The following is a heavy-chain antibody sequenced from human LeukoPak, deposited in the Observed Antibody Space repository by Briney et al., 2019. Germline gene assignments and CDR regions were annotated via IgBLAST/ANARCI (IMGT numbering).Heavy chain of an antibody. D-gene: IGHD3-10*01. CDR2: INPNSGGT. CDR1: GYTFADYN. CDR3: SVWFGEFAH. V-gene: IGHV1-2*02. J-gene: IGHJ4*02. Sequence: ASVKVSCKASGYTFADYNIHWVRQAPGQGLEWMGWINPNSGGTNYAQRFQGMVTMTRDTSISTAYMDLGSLKSDDTATYFCSVWFGEFAHCGQGTLVTVSS.